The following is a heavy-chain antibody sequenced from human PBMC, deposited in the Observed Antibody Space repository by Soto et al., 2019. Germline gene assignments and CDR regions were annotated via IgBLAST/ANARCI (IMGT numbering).Heavy chain of an antibody. CDR1: GGSISSGGYY. CDR3: AREGYYYDSSGDDAFDI. D-gene: IGHD3-22*01. CDR2: IYYSGST. Sequence: SETLSLTCTVSGGSISSGGYYWSWIRQHPGKGLEWIGYIYYSGSTYYNPSLKSRVTISVDTSKNQFSLKLSSVTAADTAVYYCAREGYYYDSSGDDAFDIWGQGTMVT. V-gene: IGHV4-31*03. J-gene: IGHJ3*02.